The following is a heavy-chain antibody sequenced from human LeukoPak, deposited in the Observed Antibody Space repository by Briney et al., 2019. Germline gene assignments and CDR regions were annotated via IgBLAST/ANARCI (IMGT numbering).Heavy chain of an antibody. Sequence: SEALSLTCTVSGDSFSSVTDYWAWIRQPPEKGLEWIASGDYSGGTYYNPSLESRVAISADMSKNQISLKLTSVTGADTAVYYCAGERGEEYSSGWYKTNYFDNWGQGIRVTVSS. CDR3: AGERGEEYSSGWYKTNYFDN. V-gene: IGHV4-39*07. J-gene: IGHJ4*02. D-gene: IGHD6-13*01. CDR1: GDSFSSVTDY. CDR2: GDYSGGT.